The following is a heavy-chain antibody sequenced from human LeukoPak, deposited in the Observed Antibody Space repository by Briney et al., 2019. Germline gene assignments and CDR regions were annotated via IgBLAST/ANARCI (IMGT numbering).Heavy chain of an antibody. CDR3: ARLRWFPRAFDI. CDR1: GGSISSYY. V-gene: IGHV4-59*12. CDR2: IYYSGST. J-gene: IGHJ3*02. D-gene: IGHD4-23*01. Sequence: SETLSLTCTVSGGSISSYYWSWIRQPPGKGLEWIGYIYYSGSTNYNPSLKSRFTISVDTSKNQFSLKLSSVTAADTAVYYCARLRWFPRAFDIWGQGTIITVSS.